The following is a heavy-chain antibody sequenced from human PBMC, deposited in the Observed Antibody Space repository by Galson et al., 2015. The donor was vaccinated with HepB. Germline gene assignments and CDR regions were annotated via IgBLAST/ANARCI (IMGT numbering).Heavy chain of an antibody. Sequence: VRQMPGKGLEWMGIIYPGDSDTRYSPSFQGQVTISADKSINTAYLQWNSLKASDTAMYYCARGGETASANWLDPWGQGTLVTVSS. CDR2: IYPGDSDT. D-gene: IGHD3-16*01. J-gene: IGHJ5*02. CDR3: ARGGETASANWLDP. V-gene: IGHV5-51*01.